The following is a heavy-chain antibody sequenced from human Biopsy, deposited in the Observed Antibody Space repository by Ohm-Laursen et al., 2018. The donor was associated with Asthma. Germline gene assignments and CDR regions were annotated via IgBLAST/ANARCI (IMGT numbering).Heavy chain of an antibody. CDR3: ARFKRGYSYGYAGVFDY. CDR2: ISSSSSTI. V-gene: IGHV3-48*02. CDR1: GFTFSSYS. Sequence: SLRLSCAAAGFTFSSYSMNRVRQAPGKGLEWVSYISSSSSTIYYADSVKGRFTISRDNAKNSLYLQMNSLSDEDTAVYYCARFKRGYSYGYAGVFDYWGQGTLVTVSS. D-gene: IGHD5-18*01. J-gene: IGHJ4*02.